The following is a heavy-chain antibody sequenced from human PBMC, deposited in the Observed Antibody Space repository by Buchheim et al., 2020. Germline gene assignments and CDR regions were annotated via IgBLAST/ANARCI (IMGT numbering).Heavy chain of an antibody. D-gene: IGHD5-18*01. CDR3: ARAGVDTAMVFDY. J-gene: IGHJ4*02. CDR1: GGSISSHY. CDR2: IYNSGNT. V-gene: IGHV4-59*11. Sequence: QVQLYESGPGLLKPSETLSLICTVSGGSISSHYWNWIRQPPGKGLEWIGYIYNSGNTNYNPSLKSRVTISVDTSKNQFSLKLSSVTAADTAVYYCARAGVDTAMVFDYWGQGTL.